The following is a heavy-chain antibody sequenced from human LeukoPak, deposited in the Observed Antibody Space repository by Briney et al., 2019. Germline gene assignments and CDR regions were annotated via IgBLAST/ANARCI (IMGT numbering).Heavy chain of an antibody. Sequence: GESLRLSCAASGFTFSSYSMNWVRQAPGKGLEWVSSISSSSSYIYYADSVKGRFTLDRDYAKKSLYLQMNILRAEDTAVYYCARTGYSSSWVQGGYYYYMDVWGKGTTVTVP. CDR3: ARTGYSSSWVQGGYYYYMDV. V-gene: IGHV3-21*01. CDR1: GFTFSSYS. CDR2: ISSSSSYI. J-gene: IGHJ6*03. D-gene: IGHD6-13*01.